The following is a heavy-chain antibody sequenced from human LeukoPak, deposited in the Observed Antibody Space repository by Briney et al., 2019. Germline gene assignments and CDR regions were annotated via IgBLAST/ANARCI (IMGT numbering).Heavy chain of an antibody. V-gene: IGHV3-30-3*01. J-gene: IGHJ6*02. CDR1: GFTFSSYA. CDR3: ARAGERITIFGVVILPLGQYYYYGMDV. Sequence: PGGSLRLSCAASGFTFSSYALHWVRQAPGKGLEWVAVISYDGSNKYYADSVKGRFTISRDNSKNTLYLQMDSLRAEDTAVYYCARAGERITIFGVVILPLGQYYYYGMDVWGQGTTVTVSS. CDR2: ISYDGSNK. D-gene: IGHD3-3*01.